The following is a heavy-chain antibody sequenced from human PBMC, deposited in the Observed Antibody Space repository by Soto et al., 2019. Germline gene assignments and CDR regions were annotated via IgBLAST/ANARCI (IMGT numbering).Heavy chain of an antibody. J-gene: IGHJ4*02. Sequence: QVLLVESGGGVVKPGRSLRISCAASGFSLSSYGMNWVRQAPGKGLEWVAVIWFDGSEKYYAASVRGRFTISRDNSKNTLDLQMDSLRAEDMAIYYCAGVFTATSDHFDHWGQGTLVTVSS. CDR3: AGVFTATSDHFDH. V-gene: IGHV3-33*01. CDR1: GFSLSSYG. D-gene: IGHD5-18*01. CDR2: IWFDGSEK.